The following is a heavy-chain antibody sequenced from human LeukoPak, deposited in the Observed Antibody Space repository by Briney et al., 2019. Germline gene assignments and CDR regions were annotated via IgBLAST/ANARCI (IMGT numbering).Heavy chain of an antibody. CDR1: GYTFTGYY. V-gene: IGHV1-2*02. Sequence: ASVKVSCKASGYTFTGYYIHWVRQAPGQGLEWMGWINPNSGGTHYAQKFQGRVTMTRDTSISTAYMELRSLRSDDTAVYYCARAVGGDSVDYWGQGTLVTGSS. D-gene: IGHD4-23*01. CDR2: INPNSGGT. J-gene: IGHJ4*02. CDR3: ARAVGGDSVDY.